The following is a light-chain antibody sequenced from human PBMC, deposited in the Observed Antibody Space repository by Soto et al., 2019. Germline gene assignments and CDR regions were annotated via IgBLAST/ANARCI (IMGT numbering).Light chain of an antibody. J-gene: IGKJ1*01. Sequence: EIVLTQSPGTLSLSPGERAALSCRASQSVSSSYLAWYQQKPGQAPRLLIYGASNRATGIPDRFSGSGSGTDFTLTISRLEPEDFAIYFCQQYNTWPRTFGQGTKVDNK. V-gene: IGKV3-20*01. CDR2: GAS. CDR1: QSVSSSY. CDR3: QQYNTWPRT.